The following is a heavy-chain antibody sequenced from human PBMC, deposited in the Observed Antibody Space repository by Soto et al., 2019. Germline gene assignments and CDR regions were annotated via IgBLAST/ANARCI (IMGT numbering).Heavy chain of an antibody. Sequence: PSETLSLTCTVSGGSISSGDYYWSWIRQPPGKGLEWIGYIYYSGSTYYNPSLKSRVTISVDTSKNQFSLKLSSVTAADTAVYYCARDQGTVNYYDSSGYSGFWFDPWGQGTLVTVSS. D-gene: IGHD3-22*01. V-gene: IGHV4-30-4*01. CDR3: ARDQGTVNYYDSSGYSGFWFDP. CDR1: GGSISSGDYY. CDR2: IYYSGST. J-gene: IGHJ5*02.